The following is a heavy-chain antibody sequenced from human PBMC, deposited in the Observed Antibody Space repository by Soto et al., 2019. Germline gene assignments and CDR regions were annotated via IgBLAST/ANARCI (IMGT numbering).Heavy chain of an antibody. J-gene: IGHJ3*02. CDR3: ARRGNAFDI. Sequence: KMPGKGLEWMGIIYPGDSDTRYSPSFQGQVTISADKSISTAYLQWSSLKASVTAMYYCARRGNAFDIWGQGTMVTVSS. CDR2: IYPGDSDT. V-gene: IGHV5-51*01.